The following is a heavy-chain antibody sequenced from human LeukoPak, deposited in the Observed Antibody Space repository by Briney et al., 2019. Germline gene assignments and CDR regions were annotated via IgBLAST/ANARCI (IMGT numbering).Heavy chain of an antibody. CDR3: ARKMVAEDTPDY. Sequence: ASVKVSCKASGYTFTGYYMHWVRQAPGQGLEWMGWINPYSGGTNYAQKFQGRVTMTRDTSISTAYMELSRVRSDDTAVYYCARKMVAEDTPDYWGQGTLVTVSS. CDR2: INPYSGGT. D-gene: IGHD5-18*01. V-gene: IGHV1-2*02. J-gene: IGHJ4*02. CDR1: GYTFTGYY.